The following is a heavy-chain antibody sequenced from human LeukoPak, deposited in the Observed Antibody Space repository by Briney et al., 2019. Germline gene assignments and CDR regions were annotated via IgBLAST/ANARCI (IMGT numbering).Heavy chain of an antibody. CDR1: GFTFSNYA. CDR3: ARAYDDSSGSVRPHWFDP. D-gene: IGHD3-22*01. CDR2: ISYDGNNK. V-gene: IGHV3-30-3*01. Sequence: GKSLRLSCAASGFTFSNYAMHWVRQAPGKGLEWVAVISYDGNNKYHADSVKGRFTISRDNSKNTLYLQMNSLRAEDTAVYYCARAYDDSSGSVRPHWFDPWGQGTLVTVSS. J-gene: IGHJ5*02.